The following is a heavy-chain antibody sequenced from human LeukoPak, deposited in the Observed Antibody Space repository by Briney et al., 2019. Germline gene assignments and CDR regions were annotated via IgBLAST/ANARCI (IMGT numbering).Heavy chain of an antibody. D-gene: IGHD1-14*01. CDR1: VYSLAELT. V-gene: IGHV1-24*01. CDR3: ATPGAD. Sequence: VSVRVSCKISVYSLAELTLHWVRQSPGRGLEWMGVFDRGLCDTIYAQKFQGRVTMAEEPLRDTAYIEVTGLRSEDTAVYYCATPGADWGQGTQVTVSS. J-gene: IGHJ4*02. CDR2: FDRGLCDT.